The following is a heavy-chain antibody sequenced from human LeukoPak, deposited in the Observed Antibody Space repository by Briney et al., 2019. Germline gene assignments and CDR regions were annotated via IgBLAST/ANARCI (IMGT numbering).Heavy chain of an antibody. CDR3: ARGSPMLRGRPFDY. V-gene: IGHV3-53*01. J-gene: IGHJ4*02. D-gene: IGHD3-10*01. CDR2: IYSGGST. CDR1: GFTVSSNY. Sequence: GGSLRLSCAASGFTVSSNYMSWVRQAPGKGLEWVSVIYSGGSTYYADSVKGRFTISRDNSKNKLYLQMNSLRAEDTAVYYCARGSPMLRGRPFDYWGQGTLVTVSS.